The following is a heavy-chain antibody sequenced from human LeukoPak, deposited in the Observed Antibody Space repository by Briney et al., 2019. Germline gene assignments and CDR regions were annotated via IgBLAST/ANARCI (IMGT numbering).Heavy chain of an antibody. CDR3: ARDWHFDL. CDR1: GFSFSSYA. V-gene: IGHV3-64*01. CDR2: IGKNGVSR. J-gene: IGHJ3*01. Sequence: GGSLRLSCAASGFSFSSYARYWVRKAPGKGLEYVSAIGKNGVSRYYANSVRGRFTISRDNSKNTLYLQMGSLRADDMAVYYCARDWHFDLWGQGTVVTVSS.